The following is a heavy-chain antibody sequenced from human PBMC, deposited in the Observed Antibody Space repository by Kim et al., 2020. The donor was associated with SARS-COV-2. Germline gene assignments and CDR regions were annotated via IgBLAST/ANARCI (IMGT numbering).Heavy chain of an antibody. V-gene: IGHV1-69*01. J-gene: IGHJ6*02. CDR3: ARKDCSSTSCHYYGMDV. Sequence: FQGRVTITADESTSTAYMELSSLRSEDTAVYYCARKDCSSTSCHYYGMDVWGQGTTVTVSS. D-gene: IGHD2-2*01.